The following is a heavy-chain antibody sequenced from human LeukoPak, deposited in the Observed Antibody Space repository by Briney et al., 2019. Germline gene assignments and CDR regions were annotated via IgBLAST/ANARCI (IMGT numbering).Heavy chain of an antibody. Sequence: SETLSLTCTVSGGSISSYYWSWIRQPPGKGLEWIGYIYYSGSTNYNPSLKSRVTISVDTSKNQFSLKLSSVTAADTAVYYCAKSNAWDWFDPWGQGTLVTVSS. CDR1: GGSISSYY. D-gene: IGHD4-11*01. J-gene: IGHJ5*02. V-gene: IGHV4-59*01. CDR3: AKSNAWDWFDP. CDR2: IYYSGST.